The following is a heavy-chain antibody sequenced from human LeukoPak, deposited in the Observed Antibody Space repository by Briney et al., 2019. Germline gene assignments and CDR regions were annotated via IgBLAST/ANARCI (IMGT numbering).Heavy chain of an antibody. J-gene: IGHJ4*02. CDR1: GFTFSSYS. CDR2: ISSSSSYI. Sequence: GGSLRLSCAASGFTFSSYSMNWVRQAPGKGLEWVSSISSSSSYIYYADSVKGRFTISRDNSKNTLYLQMNSLRAEDTAVYYCAKAGSPEGSFDYWGQGTLVTVSS. V-gene: IGHV3-21*01. D-gene: IGHD3-10*01. CDR3: AKAGSPEGSFDY.